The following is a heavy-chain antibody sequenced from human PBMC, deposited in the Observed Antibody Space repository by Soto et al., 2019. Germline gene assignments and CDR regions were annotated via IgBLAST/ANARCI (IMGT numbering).Heavy chain of an antibody. CDR3: ARLTAAAVVDY. V-gene: IGHV4-31*03. CDR2: IYHSGAT. D-gene: IGHD6-13*01. CDR1: GGSISSGGYY. Sequence: SETLSLTCTVSGGSISSGGYYWSWIRQHPGKGLEWIGYIYHSGATDYNPSLKSRLTISVDTSKNQFSLKLSSVTAADTAVYYWARLTAAAVVDYWGLGTLVTVSS. J-gene: IGHJ4*02.